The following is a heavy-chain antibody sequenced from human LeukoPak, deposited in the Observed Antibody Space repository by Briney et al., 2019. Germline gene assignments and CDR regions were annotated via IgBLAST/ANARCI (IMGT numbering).Heavy chain of an antibody. CDR2: ISGRGGST. V-gene: IGHV3-23*01. Sequence: PGGSLRLSCAASGFTFSSYAMSWVRQAPGKGLEWVSAISGRGGSTYYAGSVKGRFTISRDNSKNTLYLQMNSLRAEDTAVYYCAKEGSITIFGVVTSFDYWGQGTLVTVSS. D-gene: IGHD3-3*01. CDR3: AKEGSITIFGVVTSFDY. J-gene: IGHJ4*02. CDR1: GFTFSSYA.